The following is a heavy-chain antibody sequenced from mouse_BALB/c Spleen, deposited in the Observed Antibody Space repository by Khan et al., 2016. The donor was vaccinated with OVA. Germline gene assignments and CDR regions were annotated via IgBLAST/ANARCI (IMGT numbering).Heavy chain of an antibody. V-gene: IGHV1-47*01. J-gene: IGHJ3*01. CDR1: GYTFTTYP. CDR2: IHPYNDDT. D-gene: IGHD1-2*01. Sequence: QVQLQQSGAELVKPGASMMMSCKAFGYTFTTYPIEWMKQNHGRSLEWIGNIHPYNDDTKYNERFKGKAKLTVEKSSNTVYLELSRLTSDDSAVYYCTRWGRLPFAYWGQGTLVTVSA. CDR3: TRWGRLPFAY.